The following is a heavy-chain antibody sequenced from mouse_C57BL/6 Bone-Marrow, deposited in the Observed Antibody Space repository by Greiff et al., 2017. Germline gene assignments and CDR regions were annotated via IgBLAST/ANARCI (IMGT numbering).Heavy chain of an antibody. CDR2: IYPGSGST. J-gene: IGHJ1*03. CDR3: ARPYYSNYWYYDV. D-gene: IGHD2-5*01. CDR1: GYTFTSYW. V-gene: IGHV1-55*01. Sequence: VQLQQPGAELVKPGASVKMSCKASGYTFTSYWITWVKQRPGQGLEWIGDIYPGSGSTNYNEKFKSKATLTVDTSSCTAYMQLCSLTSEDSAVYYCARPYYSNYWYYDVWGTGTTVTVSS.